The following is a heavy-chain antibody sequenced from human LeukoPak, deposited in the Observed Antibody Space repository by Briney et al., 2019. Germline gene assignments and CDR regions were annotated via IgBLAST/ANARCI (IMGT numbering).Heavy chain of an antibody. CDR2: INPNSGGT. CDR1: GYTFTGYY. CDR3: ARDVVVPAATNYYYYYGMDV. D-gene: IGHD2-2*01. Sequence: ASVKVSCKASGYTFTGYYMHWVRQAPGQGLEWMGWINPNSGGTNYAQKFQGRVTMTRDTSISTAYMELSRLRSDDTAVYYCARDVVVPAATNYYYYYGMDVWGQGTTVTVSS. J-gene: IGHJ6*02. V-gene: IGHV1-2*02.